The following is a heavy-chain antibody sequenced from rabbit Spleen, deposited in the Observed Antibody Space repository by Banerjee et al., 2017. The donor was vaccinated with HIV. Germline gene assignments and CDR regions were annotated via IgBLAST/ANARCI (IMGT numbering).Heavy chain of an antibody. CDR3: ARDSGTSFSTYGMDL. CDR2: IYAGSSAGT. CDR1: GFDLSSYYY. V-gene: IGHV1S45*01. D-gene: IGHD8-1*01. Sequence: QEQLEESGGDLVKPGASLTLTCKASGFDLSSYYYMCWVRQAPGKGLEWIACIYAGSSAGTYYASWAKGRFTISKTSSTTVTLQMTSLTAADTATYFCARDSGTSFSTYGMDLWGPGTLAPS. J-gene: IGHJ6*01.